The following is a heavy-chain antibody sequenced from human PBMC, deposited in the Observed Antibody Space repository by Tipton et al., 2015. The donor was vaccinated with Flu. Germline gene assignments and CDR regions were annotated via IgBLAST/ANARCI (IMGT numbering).Heavy chain of an antibody. V-gene: IGHV4-31*03. D-gene: IGHD5-12*01. CDR3: ARDGYSGYDFGYYFDS. J-gene: IGHJ4*02. Sequence: TLSLTCTVSGDSISSGGHYWSWIRQHPGKGLEWIGYIYSSGTTHYNPSLKSRVTISLDTPKNHFSLKLSSVTAADTAVYFCARDGYSGYDFGYYFDSWGQGTLVTVST. CDR2: IYSSGTT. CDR1: GDSISSGGHY.